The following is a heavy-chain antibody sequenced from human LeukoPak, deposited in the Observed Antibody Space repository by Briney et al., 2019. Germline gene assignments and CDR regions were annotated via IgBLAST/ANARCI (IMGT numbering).Heavy chain of an antibody. V-gene: IGHV3-23*01. J-gene: IGHJ4*02. D-gene: IGHD3-10*01. CDR3: ARRGIVVRGFLIGLHKQAYYFDY. Sequence: GGSLRLSCAASGFTLSNYDMIWVRQAPGRGLVWVSGIRESGGGTYYTDSVKGRFTVSRDNSKNTVYLQMNSLRGEDTAVYYCARRGIVVRGFLIGLHKQAYYFDYWGQGALVTVSS. CDR2: IRESGGGT. CDR1: GFTLSNYD.